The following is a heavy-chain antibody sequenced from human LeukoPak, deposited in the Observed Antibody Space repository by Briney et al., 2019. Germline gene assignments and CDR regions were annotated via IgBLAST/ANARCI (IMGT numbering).Heavy chain of an antibody. CDR1: GFTVSSNY. Sequence: SGGSLRLSCAASGFTVSSNYMSCVRQAPGKGLEWVSIIYSGGSTYYADSVKGRFTISRDNSKNTLYLQMNSLRAEDTAVYYCARDGTVMRYFEYWGQGTLVTVSS. CDR3: ARDGTVMRYFEY. J-gene: IGHJ4*02. D-gene: IGHD4-17*01. V-gene: IGHV3-66*01. CDR2: IYSGGST.